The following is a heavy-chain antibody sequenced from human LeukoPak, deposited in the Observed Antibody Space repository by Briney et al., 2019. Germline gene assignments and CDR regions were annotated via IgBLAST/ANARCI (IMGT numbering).Heavy chain of an antibody. CDR3: ARMALDGGDSIGFDS. CDR2: INPNIGDA. Sequence: ASVKVSCKASGYTFTNYFIHWVRQAPGQGLEWMGWINPNIGDASYAQKFQDRVTMTRDRSINTAYMELSRLTSDDTAVYYCARMALDGGDSIGFDSWGQGTLVTVSS. V-gene: IGHV1-2*02. J-gene: IGHJ5*01. D-gene: IGHD2-21*02. CDR1: GYTFTNYF.